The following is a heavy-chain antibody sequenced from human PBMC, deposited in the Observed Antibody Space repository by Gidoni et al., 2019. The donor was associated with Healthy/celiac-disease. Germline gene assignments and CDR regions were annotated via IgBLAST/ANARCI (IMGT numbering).Heavy chain of an antibody. CDR2: INHSGST. CDR1: GGSFSGYY. CDR3: ARAGKGYCSGGSCLADY. J-gene: IGHJ4*02. D-gene: IGHD2-15*01. Sequence: VQLQQWGAGLLKPSETLSLTCAVYGGSFSGYYWSWTPQPPGKGLEWIGEINHSGSTNYNPSLKSRVTISVDTSKNQFSLKLSSVTAADTAVYYCARAGKGYCSGGSCLADYWGQGTLVTVSS. V-gene: IGHV4-34*01.